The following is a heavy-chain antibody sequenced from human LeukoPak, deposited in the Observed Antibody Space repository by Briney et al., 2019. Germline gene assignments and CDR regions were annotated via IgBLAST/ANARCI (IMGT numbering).Heavy chain of an antibody. CDR1: GFTFDDYA. V-gene: IGHV3-9*03. J-gene: IGHJ4*02. CDR2: ISWNSGSI. CDR3: AKGGDDSSGYSYYFDN. D-gene: IGHD3-22*01. Sequence: GRSLRLSCAASGFTFDDYAMQWVRQAPGKGLEWVSGISWNSGSIGYADSVKGRFTISRDNAKNSLYLQMNSLRAEDMALYYWAKGGDDSSGYSYYFDNWGQGTLVTVSS.